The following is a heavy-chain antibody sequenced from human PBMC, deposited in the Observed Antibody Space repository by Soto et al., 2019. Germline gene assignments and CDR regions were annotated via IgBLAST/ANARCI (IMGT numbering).Heavy chain of an antibody. CDR2: IRSKANSYAT. J-gene: IGHJ4*02. CDR3: TRDGGVVGTAIIY. CDR1: GFTFSGSA. V-gene: IGHV3-73*01. Sequence: GGSLRLSCAASGFTFSGSAMHWVRQASGKGLEWVGRIRSKANSYATAYAASVKGRFTISRDDSKNTAYLQMNSLKTEDTAVYYCTRDGGVVGTAIIYRAQRTLDTVSS. D-gene: IGHD2-21*02.